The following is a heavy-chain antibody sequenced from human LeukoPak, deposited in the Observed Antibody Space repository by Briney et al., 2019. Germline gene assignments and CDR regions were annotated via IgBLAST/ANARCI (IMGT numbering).Heavy chain of an antibody. CDR3: ARDYYGSGSYPRWFDP. CDR2: MNPNSGNT. V-gene: IGHV1-8*02. Sequence: GASVKVSCKASGYTFTSYYMHWVRQATGQGLEWMGWMNPNSGNTGYAQKFQGRVTMTRNTSISTAYMELSSLRSEDTAVYYCARDYYGSGSYPRWFDPWGQGTLVTVSS. CDR1: GYTFTSYY. J-gene: IGHJ5*02. D-gene: IGHD3-10*01.